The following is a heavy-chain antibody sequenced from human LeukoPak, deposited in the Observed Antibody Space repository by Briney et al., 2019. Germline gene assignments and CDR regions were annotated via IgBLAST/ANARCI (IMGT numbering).Heavy chain of an antibody. CDR1: GFTFSSYA. J-gene: IGHJ4*02. V-gene: IGHV3-30-3*01. D-gene: IGHD1-1*01. CDR3: ARAELESPGSTIDY. CDR2: ISYDGSNK. Sequence: GGSLRLSCAASGFTFSSYAMHWVRQAPGKGLEWVAVISYDGSNKYYADSVKGRFTISRDNSKNTLCLQMNSLRAEDTAVYYCARAELESPGSTIDYWGQGTLVTVSS.